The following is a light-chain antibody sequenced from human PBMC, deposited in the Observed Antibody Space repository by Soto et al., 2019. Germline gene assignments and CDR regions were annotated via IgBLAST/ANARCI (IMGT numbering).Light chain of an antibody. CDR2: EVN. CDR3: SSYAGPITFYV. V-gene: IGLV2-23*02. CDR1: SSDVGTYTL. J-gene: IGLJ1*01. Sequence: QSVLTQPASVSGSPGQSITISCTGTSSDVGTYTLVSWYQQHPGKDPKLVIFEVNKRPAGVSKRFSGSKSGDTASLTISGLQAEDEADYYCSSYAGPITFYVFGTGTKLTVL.